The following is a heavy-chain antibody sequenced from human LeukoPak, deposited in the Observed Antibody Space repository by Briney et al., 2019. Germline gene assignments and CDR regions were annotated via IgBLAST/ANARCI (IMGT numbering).Heavy chain of an antibody. CDR2: ISGDGGST. CDR3: AKDPAYVSSWYVGGLSSVSGLDY. D-gene: IGHD6-13*01. CDR1: GFTFDDYA. J-gene: IGHJ4*02. V-gene: IGHV3-43*02. Sequence: GGSLRLSCAASGFTFDDYAMHWVRQAPGKGLEWVSLISGDGGSTYYADSVKGRFTISRDNSKNSLYLQMNSLRTEDTALYCCAKDPAYVSSWYVGGLSSVSGLDYWGQGTLVTVSS.